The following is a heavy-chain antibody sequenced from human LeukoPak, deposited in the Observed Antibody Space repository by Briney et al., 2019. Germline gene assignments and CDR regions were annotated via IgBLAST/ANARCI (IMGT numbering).Heavy chain of an antibody. CDR3: ASSAGYDILTAYLLDY. CDR2: ISAYNGNT. CDR1: GYTYTSYG. D-gene: IGHD3-9*01. V-gene: IGHV1-18*01. J-gene: IGHJ4*02. Sequence: ASAKVSCKASGYTYTSYGISWVRQAPGQGLEWMGWISAYNGNTNYAQKLQGRVTVTTDTSTSTAYMELRSLRSDDTAVYYCASSAGYDILTAYLLDYWGQGTLVTVSS.